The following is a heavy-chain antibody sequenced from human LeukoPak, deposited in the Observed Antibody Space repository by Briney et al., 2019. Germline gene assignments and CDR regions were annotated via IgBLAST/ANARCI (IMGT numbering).Heavy chain of an antibody. CDR1: GYTFTSYG. CDR3: ARDGYYYDSSGYPMD. V-gene: IGHV1-18*01. CDR2: ISAYNGNT. Sequence: ASVKVSCKASGYTFTSYGISWVRQAPGQGLEWMGWISAYNGNTNYAQKLQGRVTMTTDTSTSTAYMELRSLRSDDTAVYYCARDGYYYDSSGYPMDWGQGTLVTGSS. J-gene: IGHJ4*02. D-gene: IGHD3-22*01.